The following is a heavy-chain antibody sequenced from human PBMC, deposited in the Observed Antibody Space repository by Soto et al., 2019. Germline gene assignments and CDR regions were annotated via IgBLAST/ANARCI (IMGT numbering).Heavy chain of an antibody. Sequence: QVQLQQWGAGLLKPSETLSLTCAVHGGSFSGYSWTGIRQSPGKGLEGIGQINGGGSANYHPSLKSRVTISVGTSNNEIFLDLSSVTAADTAVYYCARGLFSGTSSSGGWYFFDYWGQGTLVTVSS. D-gene: IGHD3-10*01. V-gene: IGHV4-34*01. CDR2: INGGGSA. J-gene: IGHJ4*02. CDR3: ARGLFSGTSSSGGWYFFDY. CDR1: GGSFSGYS.